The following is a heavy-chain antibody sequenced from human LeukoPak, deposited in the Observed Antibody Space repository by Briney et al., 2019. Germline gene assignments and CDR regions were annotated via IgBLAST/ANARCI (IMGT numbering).Heavy chain of an antibody. CDR2: IYPGDSDT. CDR3: ARLPYYYDSSGYYYFDY. V-gene: IGHV5-51*01. D-gene: IGHD3-22*01. Sequence: PGESLQISCKGSGYSFTSYWIGWVRQMPGKGLEWMGIIYPGDSDTRYSPSFQGQVTISADKSISTAYLQWSSLKASDTAMYYCARLPYYYDSSGYYYFDYWGQGTLVTVSS. CDR1: GYSFTSYW. J-gene: IGHJ4*02.